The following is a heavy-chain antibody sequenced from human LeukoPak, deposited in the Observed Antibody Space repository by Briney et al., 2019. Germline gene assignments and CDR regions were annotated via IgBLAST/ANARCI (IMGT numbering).Heavy chain of an antibody. D-gene: IGHD1-1*01. CDR1: GFTFSSYA. CDR2: ISGSGGST. CDR3: AKANWVSNADAVW. Sequence: PGGSLRLSCAASGFTFSSYAMSWVRQAPGKGLEWVSAISGSGGSTYYADSVKGRFTLSRDDSRNTLYLQLNNLRVEDTAIYYCAKANWVSNADAVWWGQGTQVTVSS. J-gene: IGHJ4*02. V-gene: IGHV3-23*01.